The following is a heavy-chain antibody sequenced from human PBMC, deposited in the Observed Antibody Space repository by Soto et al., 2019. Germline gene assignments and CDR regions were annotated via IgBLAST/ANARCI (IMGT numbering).Heavy chain of an antibody. D-gene: IGHD3-3*01. J-gene: IGHJ3*02. CDR3: ARERENTIFGVVIIPNDAFDI. CDR2: INHSGST. V-gene: IGHV4-34*01. Sequence: ETLSLTCAVYGGSFSGYYWSWIRQPPGKGLEWIGEINHSGSTNYNPSLKSRVTISVDTSKNQFSLKLSSVTAADTAVYYCARERENTIFGVVIIPNDAFDIWGQGTMVTVSS. CDR1: GGSFSGYY.